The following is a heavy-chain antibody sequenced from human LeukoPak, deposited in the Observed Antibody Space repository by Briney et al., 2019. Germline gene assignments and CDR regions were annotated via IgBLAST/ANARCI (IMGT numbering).Heavy chain of an antibody. CDR3: ARDSYDSSGYYLGWFDP. J-gene: IGHJ5*02. Sequence: GGSLRLSCAASGFTFSSHWMHWVRQAPGKGLVCVSRINSDGSSISYADSVKGRFTISRDNAKNTLYLQMNSLRAEDTAVYYCARDSYDSSGYYLGWFDPWGQGTLVTVSS. V-gene: IGHV3-74*01. CDR1: GFTFSSHW. D-gene: IGHD3-22*01. CDR2: INSDGSSI.